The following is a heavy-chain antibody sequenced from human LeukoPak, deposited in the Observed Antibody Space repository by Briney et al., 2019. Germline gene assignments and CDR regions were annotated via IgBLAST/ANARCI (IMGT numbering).Heavy chain of an antibody. CDR3: ARGLLRGGDLSCFDY. CDR1: GYSFTSYG. J-gene: IGHJ4*02. CDR2: ISVYNGNT. Sequence: ASVKVSCKASGYSFTSYGISWVRQAPGQGLEWMGWISVYNGNTNYAQKLQGRVTMTTDTSTSTAYMELRSLRSDDTAVYYCARGLLRGGDLSCFDYWGQGTLVTVSS. V-gene: IGHV1-18*01. D-gene: IGHD2-21*02.